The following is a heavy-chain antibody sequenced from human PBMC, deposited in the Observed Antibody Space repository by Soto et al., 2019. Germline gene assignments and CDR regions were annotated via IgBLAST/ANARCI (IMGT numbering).Heavy chain of an antibody. V-gene: IGHV4-4*07. J-gene: IGHJ5*02. Sequence: SETLSLTCTVSGGSIRDYYWSWVQQPAGKGLEWIGRIYDTGSVNYNPSLQSRVTMSVDTSQSQLSLKLSPVTAADTAVYYCARVQRYSGSFRWFDPWGQGTLVTVSS. D-gene: IGHD5-12*01. CDR3: ARVQRYSGSFRWFDP. CDR2: IYDTGSV. CDR1: GGSIRDYY.